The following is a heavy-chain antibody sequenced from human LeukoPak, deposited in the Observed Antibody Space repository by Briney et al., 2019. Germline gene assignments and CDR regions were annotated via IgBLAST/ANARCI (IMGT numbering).Heavy chain of an antibody. Sequence: ASVKVSCKASGYTFTGYYMHWVRQAPGHGLEWMGWINPNSGGTNYAQKFQGRVTMTRDTSISTAYMELSRLRSDNAAVYYCARAFEGRIAVAANYWGQGTLVTVSS. J-gene: IGHJ4*02. CDR2: INPNSGGT. CDR1: GYTFTGYY. D-gene: IGHD6-19*01. CDR3: ARAFEGRIAVAANY. V-gene: IGHV1-2*02.